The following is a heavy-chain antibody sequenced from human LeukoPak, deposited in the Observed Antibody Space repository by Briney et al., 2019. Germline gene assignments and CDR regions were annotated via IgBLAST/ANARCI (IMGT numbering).Heavy chain of an antibody. CDR3: ARDLFGIVGASDE. CDR2: IYHSGST. CDR1: GYSISSGYY. D-gene: IGHD1-26*01. V-gene: IGHV4-38-2*02. J-gene: IGHJ4*02. Sequence: SETLSLTCTVSGYSISSGYYWGWIRQPPGKGLEWIGSIYHSGSTYYNPSLKSRVTISVDTSKNQFSLKLSSVTAADTAVYYCARDLFGIVGASDEWGQGTLVTVSS.